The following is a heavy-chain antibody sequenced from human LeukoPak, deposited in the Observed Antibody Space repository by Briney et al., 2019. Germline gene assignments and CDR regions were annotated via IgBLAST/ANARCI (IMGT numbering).Heavy chain of an antibody. CDR3: ASTVTSDIVVVPAAIAWFDP. CDR1: GGTFSSYA. J-gene: IGHJ5*02. V-gene: IGHV1-69*01. Sequence: SVKVSCKASGGTFSSYAISWVRQAPGQGLEWMGGIIPIFGTANYAQKFQGRVTITADESTGTAYMELSSLRSEDTAVYYCASTVTSDIVVVPAAIAWFDPWGQGTLVTVSS. D-gene: IGHD2-2*01. CDR2: IIPIFGTA.